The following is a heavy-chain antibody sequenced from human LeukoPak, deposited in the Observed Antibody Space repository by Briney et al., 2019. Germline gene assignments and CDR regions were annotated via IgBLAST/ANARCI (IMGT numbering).Heavy chain of an antibody. J-gene: IGHJ1*01. V-gene: IGHV4-59*01. CDR1: GGSISSYY. D-gene: IGHD2-15*01. CDR2: IYYSGST. Sequence: SETLSLTCTVSGGSISSYYWSWIRQPPGKGLEWIGYIYYSGSTNYNPSLKSRVTISVDTSKNQFSLKLSSVTAADTAVYYCARDGGYCSGGSCYPEYFQHWGQGTLVTVSS. CDR3: ARDGGYCSGGSCYPEYFQH.